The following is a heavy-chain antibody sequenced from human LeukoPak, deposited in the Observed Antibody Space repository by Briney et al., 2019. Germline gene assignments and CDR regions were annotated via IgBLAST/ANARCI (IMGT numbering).Heavy chain of an antibody. D-gene: IGHD2-2*01. Sequence: GGSLRLSCAASGFTFSSYWMHWVRQAPGKGLVWVSRINTDGSITDYADPVRGRFTISRDNAKNTLYLQVNSLRAEDTAIYYCVRPDIVTVPLGCWGQGTLVTVSS. CDR2: INTDGSIT. J-gene: IGHJ4*02. CDR3: VRPDIVTVPLGC. V-gene: IGHV3-74*01. CDR1: GFTFSSYW.